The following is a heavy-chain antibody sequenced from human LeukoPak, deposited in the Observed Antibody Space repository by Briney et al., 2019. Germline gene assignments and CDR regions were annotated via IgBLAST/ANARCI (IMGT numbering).Heavy chain of an antibody. V-gene: IGHV4-59*01. Sequence: SETLSLTCTVSGGSISSYYWSWIRQPPGKGLEWIGYIYYSGSTNYNPSLKSRVTISVDTSKNQFSLKLSSVTAADTAVYYCARDPGGGTATYYYYGMDVWGQGTTVTVSS. CDR1: GGSISSYY. CDR3: ARDPGGGTATYYYYGMDV. CDR2: IYYSGST. J-gene: IGHJ6*02. D-gene: IGHD6-13*01.